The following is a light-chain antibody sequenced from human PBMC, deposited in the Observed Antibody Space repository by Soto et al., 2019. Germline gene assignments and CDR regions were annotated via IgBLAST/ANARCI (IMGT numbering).Light chain of an antibody. CDR1: QSVSSN. J-gene: IGKJ1*01. CDR2: DAS. Sequence: EIVMTQSPATLSVSPGERATLSCRASQSVSSNLAWYQQKPGQAPRLLMYDASTRATGVPARFSGGGSGTEFTLTISSVQSEDFAVYYCQQYNNWPPWTFGQGTKVDI. CDR3: QQYNNWPPWT. V-gene: IGKV3-15*01.